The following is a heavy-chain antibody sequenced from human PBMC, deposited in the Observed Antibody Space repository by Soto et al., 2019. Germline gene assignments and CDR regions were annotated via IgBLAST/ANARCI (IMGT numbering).Heavy chain of an antibody. J-gene: IGHJ3*02. Sequence: QVQLQQWGAGLLKPSETLSLTCAVYGGSFSGYYWSWIRQPPGKGLEWIGEINHSGSTNYNPSLKSRVTISVDTSKNQFSLKLSSVTAADTAVYYCARGYSSSDDAFDIWGQGTMVTVSS. CDR3: ARGYSSSDDAFDI. CDR2: INHSGST. V-gene: IGHV4-34*01. D-gene: IGHD6-13*01. CDR1: GGSFSGYY.